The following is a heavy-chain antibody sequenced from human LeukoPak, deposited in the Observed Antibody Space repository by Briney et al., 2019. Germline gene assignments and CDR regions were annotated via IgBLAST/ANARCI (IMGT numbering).Heavy chain of an antibody. CDR3: ASPVKLDGSGSYYNLHLDY. CDR1: GGSISSSSYY. Sequence: SETLSLTCTVSGGSISSSSYYWGWIRQPPGKGLEWIGSIYYSGSTYYNPSLKSRVTISVDTSKNQFSLKLSSVTAADTAVYYCASPVKLDGSGSYYNLHLDYWGQGTLVTVSS. D-gene: IGHD3-10*01. CDR2: IYYSGST. J-gene: IGHJ4*02. V-gene: IGHV4-39*01.